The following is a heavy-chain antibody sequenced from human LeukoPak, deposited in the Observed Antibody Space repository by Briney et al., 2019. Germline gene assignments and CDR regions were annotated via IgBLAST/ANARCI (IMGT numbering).Heavy chain of an antibody. D-gene: IGHD2/OR15-2a*01. CDR2: IYHSGST. CDR1: GYSISSDYY. CDR3: ARDRIRKGHDAFDI. V-gene: IGHV4-38-2*02. J-gene: IGHJ3*02. Sequence: SETLSLTCTVSGYSISSDYYWGWIRQPPGKGLEWIGSIYHSGSTYYNPSLKSRVTISVDTSKNHFSLKLSSVTAADTAVYYCARDRIRKGHDAFDIWGQGTMVTVSS.